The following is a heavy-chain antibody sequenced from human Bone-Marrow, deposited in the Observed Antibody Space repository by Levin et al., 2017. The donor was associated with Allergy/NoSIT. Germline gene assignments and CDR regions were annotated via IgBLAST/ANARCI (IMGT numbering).Heavy chain of an antibody. D-gene: IGHD3/OR15-3a*01. J-gene: IGHJ3*02. Sequence: HPGGSLRLSCAASGFTFSSSAMSWVRQAPGKGLEWVSSISAGDASTYYTDSVKGRLTVSRDNSKNTVYLQMNSLRAEDTALYYCAKVRRGLDAFDIWGQGTMVTVSS. CDR3: AKVRRGLDAFDI. CDR2: ISAGDAST. CDR1: GFTFSSSA. V-gene: IGHV3-23*01.